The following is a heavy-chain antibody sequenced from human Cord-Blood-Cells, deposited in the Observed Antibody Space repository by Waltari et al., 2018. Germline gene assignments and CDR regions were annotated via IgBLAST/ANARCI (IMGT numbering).Heavy chain of an antibody. D-gene: IGHD3-3*01. V-gene: IGHV1-69*01. CDR2: IIPIFDTA. CDR3: ARSTRKIGSGYLPFDY. Sequence: SENVSCKASGGTVSSHAISWVRQDSGQGLAWMGGIIPIFDTANYEQKYQGRVTLTAIESTSTAYMELSSRRTEGAAVYYYARSTRKIGSGYLPFDYWGQATLVNVSS. CDR1: GGTVSSHA. J-gene: IGHJ4*02.